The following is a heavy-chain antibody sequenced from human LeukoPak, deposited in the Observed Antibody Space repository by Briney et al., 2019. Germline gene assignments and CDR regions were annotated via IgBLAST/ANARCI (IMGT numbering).Heavy chain of an antibody. CDR2: IQSSGST. CDR3: ARDGPYVCFDP. J-gene: IGHJ5*02. V-gene: IGHV4-61*02. Sequence: SETLSLTCTVSGGSINSGTYYWSWIRQPAGKGLEWIGRIQSSGSTSYNPSLKSRVTILGDTSKNQFSLKLSSVTAADTAVYYCARDGPYVCFDPWGQGTLVTVSS. CDR1: GGSINSGTYY. D-gene: IGHD3-16*01.